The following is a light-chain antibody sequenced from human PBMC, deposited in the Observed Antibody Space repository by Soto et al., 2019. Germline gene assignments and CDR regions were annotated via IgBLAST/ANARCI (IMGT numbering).Light chain of an antibody. CDR3: SLYTSENAYV. J-gene: IGLJ1*01. V-gene: IGLV2-14*01. Sequence: VLTQPASVSGSPGQSISFSCAGSNSDVGSSVYVSWYRQHPGKAPQLIIYEVNKRPSGVSNRFSGTKSGNTASLTISGLQAADEADYYCSLYTSENAYVFGTGTKV. CDR2: EVN. CDR1: NSDVGSSVY.